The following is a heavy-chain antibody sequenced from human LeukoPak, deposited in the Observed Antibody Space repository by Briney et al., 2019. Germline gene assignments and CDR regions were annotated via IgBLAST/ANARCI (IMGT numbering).Heavy chain of an antibody. V-gene: IGHV1-18*01. CDR3: ARDADFIVVVPAAKSNYYYYMDV. Sequence: ASVKVSCKASGYSFTAYGITWMRQAPGQGLEWMGWISAYNGNTHYAQKLQGRVTMTTDTSTSTAYMELRSLRSDDTAVYYCARDADFIVVVPAAKSNYYYYMDVWGKGTTVTVSS. CDR2: ISAYNGNT. J-gene: IGHJ6*03. D-gene: IGHD2-2*01. CDR1: GYSFTAYG.